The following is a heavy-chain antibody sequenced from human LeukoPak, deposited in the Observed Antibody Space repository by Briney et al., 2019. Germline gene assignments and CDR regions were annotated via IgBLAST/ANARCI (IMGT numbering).Heavy chain of an antibody. CDR1: GFTVSSNY. CDR2: IYSGGST. V-gene: IGHV3-66*01. Sequence: SGGSLRLSCAASGFTVSSNYMSWVRQAPGKGLEWVSVIYSGGSTYYADSAKGRFTISRDNSKNTLYLQMNSLRAEDTAVYYCARVTLDDILTGYFDYWGQGTLVTVSS. J-gene: IGHJ4*02. CDR3: ARVTLDDILTGYFDY. D-gene: IGHD3-9*01.